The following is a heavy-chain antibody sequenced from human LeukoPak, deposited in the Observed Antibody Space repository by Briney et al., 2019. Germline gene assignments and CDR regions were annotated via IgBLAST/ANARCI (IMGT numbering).Heavy chain of an antibody. D-gene: IGHD4-17*01. CDR3: ASFYGDYEVY. J-gene: IGHJ4*02. Sequence: KPSETLSLTCTVSGGSISSYYWSWIRQPPGKGLEWIGYIYYGGSTNYNPSLKSRVTISVDTSKNQFSLKLSSVTAADTAVYYCASFYGDYEVYWGQGTLVTVSS. CDR1: GGSISSYY. V-gene: IGHV4-59*01. CDR2: IYYGGST.